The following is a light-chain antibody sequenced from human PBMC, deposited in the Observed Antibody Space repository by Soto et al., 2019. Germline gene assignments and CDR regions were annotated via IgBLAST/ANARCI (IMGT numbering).Light chain of an antibody. CDR2: DVT. CDR3: TSYAGRNTLL. V-gene: IGLV2-8*01. CDR1: SSDVGGYKY. J-gene: IGLJ2*01. Sequence: QLVLTQPPSASGSPGQSVTISCAGTSSDVGGYKYVSWYQHHPGKAPKLIIYDVTKRPSGVPDRFSGSKSGNTASLTVSGLQAEDEAHYYCTSYAGRNTLLFGGGTKLTVL.